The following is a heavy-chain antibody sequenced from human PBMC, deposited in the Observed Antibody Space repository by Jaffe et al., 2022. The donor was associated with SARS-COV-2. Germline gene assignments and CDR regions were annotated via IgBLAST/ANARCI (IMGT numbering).Heavy chain of an antibody. Sequence: QVHLVESGGGVVQPGRSLRVSCEVSGFNLSSYGLHWVRQAPGKGLEWVAVIWFDGIKRYYADSVKGRFTISRDNSKKTVDLQMDSLRAEDTAVYFCAREWDRGSYIFDYWGQGTVVTVSS. CDR2: IWFDGIKR. D-gene: IGHD1-26*01. V-gene: IGHV3-33*01. J-gene: IGHJ4*02. CDR3: AREWDRGSYIFDY. CDR1: GFNLSSYG.